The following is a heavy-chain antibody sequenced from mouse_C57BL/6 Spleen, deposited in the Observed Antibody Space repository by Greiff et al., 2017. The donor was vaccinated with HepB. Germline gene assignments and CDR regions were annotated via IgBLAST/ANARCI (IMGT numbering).Heavy chain of an antibody. CDR3: ARSMDYGNYLYAMDY. V-gene: IGHV1-55*01. Sequence: VQLQQSGAELVKPGASVKMSCKASGYTFTSYWITWVKQRPGQGLEWIGDIYPGSGSTNYNEKFKSKATLTVDTSSNTAYMQLSSLTSEDSAVYYCARSMDYGNYLYAMDYWGQGTSVTVSS. CDR2: IYPGSGST. D-gene: IGHD2-1*01. J-gene: IGHJ4*01. CDR1: GYTFTSYW.